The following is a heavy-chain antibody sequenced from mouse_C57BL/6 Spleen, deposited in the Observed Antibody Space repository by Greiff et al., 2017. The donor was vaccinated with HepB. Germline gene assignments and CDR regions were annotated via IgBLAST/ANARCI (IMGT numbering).Heavy chain of an antibody. J-gene: IGHJ1*03. CDR3: ASNDGGTGTSYWYFDV. CDR1: GYTFTGYW. CDR2: ILPGSGST. D-gene: IGHD4-1*01. Sequence: QVQLQQSGAELMKPGASVKLSCKATGYTFTGYWIEWVKQRPGHGLEWIGEILPGSGSTNYNEKFKGKATFTADTSSNTAYMQLSSLTTEDSAIYYCASNDGGTGTSYWYFDVWGTGTTVTVSS. V-gene: IGHV1-9*01.